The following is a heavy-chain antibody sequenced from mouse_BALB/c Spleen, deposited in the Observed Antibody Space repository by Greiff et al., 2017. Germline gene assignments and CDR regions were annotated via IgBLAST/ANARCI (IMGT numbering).Heavy chain of an antibody. Sequence: EVKLMESGGDFVKPGGSLKLSCAASGFTFSSYGMSWVRQTPDKRLEWVATISSGGSYTYYPDSVKGRFTISRDNAKNTLYLQMSSLKSEDTAMYYCARRTVYYAMDYWGQGTSVTVSS. CDR3: ARRTVYYAMDY. J-gene: IGHJ4*01. CDR2: ISSGGSYT. CDR1: GFTFSSYG. V-gene: IGHV5-6*02.